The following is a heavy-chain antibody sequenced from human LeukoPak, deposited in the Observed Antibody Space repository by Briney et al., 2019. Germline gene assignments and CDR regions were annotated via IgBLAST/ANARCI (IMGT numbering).Heavy chain of an antibody. V-gene: IGHV3-30-3*01. CDR1: GFTFSSYA. J-gene: IGHJ4*02. CDR2: RSYDGSKK. CDR3: ARSLDY. Sequence: GGSLRLSCAASGFTFSSYAMSWVRQAPGKGLEWVAVRSYDGSKKYYADSVRGRFTISRDNSKNTVYLQMNSLRGDDTAVYYCARSLDYWGQGTLVTVSS.